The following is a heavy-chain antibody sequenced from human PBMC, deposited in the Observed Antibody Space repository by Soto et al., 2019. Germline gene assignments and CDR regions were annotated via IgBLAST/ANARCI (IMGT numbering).Heavy chain of an antibody. D-gene: IGHD3-22*01. CDR3: ARGTEIYYYDSSGYEWFDP. CDR2: IIPIFGTA. Sequence: QVQLVQSGAEVKKPGSSVKVSCKASGGTFSSYAISWVRQAPGQGLEWMGGIIPIFGTANYAQKFQGRVTITADESTSTAYMELSSLRSEDTAVYYCARGTEIYYYDSSGYEWFDPWGQGTLVTVSS. CDR1: GGTFSSYA. V-gene: IGHV1-69*01. J-gene: IGHJ5*02.